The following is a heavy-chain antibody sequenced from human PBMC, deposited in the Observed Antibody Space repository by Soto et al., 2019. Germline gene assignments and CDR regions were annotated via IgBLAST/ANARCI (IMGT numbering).Heavy chain of an antibody. Sequence: GGSLRLSCAASGFTFSNYVMSWVRQAPGKGLEWVSAISGSGGSTYYADSVKGRFTISRDNSENTLYLQMNSLRAEDTAVYYCAKADRPGAARPWDYWGQGTLVTVSS. CDR1: GFTFSNYV. J-gene: IGHJ4*02. D-gene: IGHD6-6*01. CDR2: ISGSGGST. V-gene: IGHV3-23*01. CDR3: AKADRPGAARPWDY.